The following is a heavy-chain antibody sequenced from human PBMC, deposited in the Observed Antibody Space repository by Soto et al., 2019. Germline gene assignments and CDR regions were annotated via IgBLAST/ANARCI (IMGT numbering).Heavy chain of an antibody. V-gene: IGHV4-34*01. Sequence: PSETLSLTCAVYGGSFSGYYWSWIRQPPGKGLEWIGEINHSGSTNYNPSLKSRVTISVDTSKNQFSLKLSSVTAADTAVYYCARWARRGYYYYGMDVWGQGTTVTVSS. CDR2: INHSGST. CDR3: ARWARRGYYYYGMDV. CDR1: GGSFSGYY. J-gene: IGHJ6*02.